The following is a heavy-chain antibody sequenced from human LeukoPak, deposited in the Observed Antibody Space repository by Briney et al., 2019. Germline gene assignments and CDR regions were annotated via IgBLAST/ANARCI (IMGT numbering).Heavy chain of an antibody. J-gene: IGHJ5*02. V-gene: IGHV4-39*07. D-gene: IGHD6-19*01. CDR3: ARGGVDAVAGTYWFDP. CDR2: IFYTGST. CDR1: GDSISSSNYY. Sequence: PSETLSLTCTVSGDSISSSNYYWGWIRQPPGKGLEWIGSIFYTGSTYYNPSLKSRVTISVDTSKNQFSLKLSSVTAADTAVYYCARGGVDAVAGTYWFDPWGQGTLVTVSS.